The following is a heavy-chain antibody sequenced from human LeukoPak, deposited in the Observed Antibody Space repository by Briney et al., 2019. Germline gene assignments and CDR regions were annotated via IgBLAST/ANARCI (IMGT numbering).Heavy chain of an antibody. CDR1: GFNFTTYQ. D-gene: IGHD3-10*01. CDR3: AGFYYYGSRAFDY. V-gene: IGHV3-48*03. J-gene: IGHJ4*02. Sequence: GGSLRLSCAASGFNFTTYQMNWVRQAPGKGLEWVSYISTTGDTIYYADSVKGRFTISRDNAKNSLYLQMNSLRAVDTAVYYCAGFYYYGSRAFDYWGQRTLVTVSS. CDR2: ISTTGDTI.